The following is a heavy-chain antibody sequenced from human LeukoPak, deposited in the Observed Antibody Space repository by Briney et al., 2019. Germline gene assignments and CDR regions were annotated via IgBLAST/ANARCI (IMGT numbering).Heavy chain of an antibody. CDR2: INPNSGGT. CDR1: GYTFTGYY. V-gene: IGHV1-2*02. CDR3: ANAPYGSGSYYNNWFDP. Sequence: GASVKVSCKASGYTFTGYYMHWVRQAPGQGLEWMGWINPNSGGTNYAQKFQGRVTMTRDTSISTAYMELSRLRSDDTAVYYCANAPYGSGSYYNNWFDPWGQGTLVTVSS. J-gene: IGHJ5*02. D-gene: IGHD3-10*01.